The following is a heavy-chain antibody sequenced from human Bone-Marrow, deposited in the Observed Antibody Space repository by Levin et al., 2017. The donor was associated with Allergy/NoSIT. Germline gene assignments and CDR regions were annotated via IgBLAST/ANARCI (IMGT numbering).Heavy chain of an antibody. CDR1: GFTFSDYY. D-gene: IGHD4-17*01. CDR3: ARATYGACDS. CDR2: ISTSESTI. V-gene: IGHV3-11*01. Sequence: GGSLRLSCAASGFTFSDYYMTWVRQAPGKGLEWVSYISTSESTIFYVDSAKGRYADSVKGRFTISRDDAKNSLYLQMNSLRAEDTAVYYCARATYGACDSWGQGTLVTVSS. J-gene: IGHJ4*02.